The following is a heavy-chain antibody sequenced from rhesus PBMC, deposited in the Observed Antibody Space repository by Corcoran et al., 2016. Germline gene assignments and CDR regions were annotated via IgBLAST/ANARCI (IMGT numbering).Heavy chain of an antibody. V-gene: IGHV4S14*01. J-gene: IGHJ4*01. Sequence: QVQLQESGQGLVKPSETLSLTCAVSGYSIRRVYYWGWPRQPPGKGLEWIGHINNGRTNSLNPPIRRPVSLSVDTSKNHLSLKLSSVTAADTAVYYCVRRARDYTVFENWGQGVLVTVSS. CDR1: GYSIRRVYY. CDR2: INNGRTN. D-gene: IGHD3-22*01. CDR3: VRRARDYTVFEN.